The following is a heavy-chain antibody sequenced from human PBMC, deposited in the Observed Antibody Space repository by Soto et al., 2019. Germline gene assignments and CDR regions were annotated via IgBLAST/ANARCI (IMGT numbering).Heavy chain of an antibody. CDR3: TRQWELLVRYFDL. V-gene: IGHV3-73*01. D-gene: IGHD1-26*01. CDR2: IRSKANSYAT. CDR1: GFTFSGSA. J-gene: IGHJ2*01. Sequence: EVQLVESGGGLVQPGGSLKLSCAASGFTFSGSAMHWVRQASGKGLEWVGRIRSKANSYATAYAASVKGRFTISRDDSKNTAYLQMNNLKTEDTAVYYCTRQWELLVRYFDLWGRGTLVTVSS.